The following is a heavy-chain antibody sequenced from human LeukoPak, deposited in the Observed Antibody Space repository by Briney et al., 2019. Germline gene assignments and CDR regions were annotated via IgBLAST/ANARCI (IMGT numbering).Heavy chain of an antibody. CDR2: IWYDGSNK. D-gene: IGHD3-22*01. CDR1: GFTFSSYG. J-gene: IGHJ4*02. CDR3: VRDDSSGNYFDC. Sequence: GGSLRLSCAASGFTFSSYGMHWVRQAPGKGLEWVAVIWYDGSNKYYTESVKGRFTISRDTSKNTVYLQMNSLRAEDTAVYYCVRDDSSGNYFDCWGQGSLVTVSS. V-gene: IGHV3-33*01.